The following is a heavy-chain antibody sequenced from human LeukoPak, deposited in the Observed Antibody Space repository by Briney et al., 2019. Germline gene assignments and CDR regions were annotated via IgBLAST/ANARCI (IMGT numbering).Heavy chain of an antibody. CDR1: GHTFTSYG. Sequence: ASVKVTCKASGHTFTSYGISWVRQAPGQGLEWMGWISAYNGNTNYAQKLQGRVTMTTDTSTSTAYMELRSLRSDDTAVYYCARDYYYDSSGYYFSYYFDYWGQGTLVTVSS. J-gene: IGHJ4*02. V-gene: IGHV1-18*01. CDR2: ISAYNGNT. D-gene: IGHD3-22*01. CDR3: ARDYYYDSSGYYFSYYFDY.